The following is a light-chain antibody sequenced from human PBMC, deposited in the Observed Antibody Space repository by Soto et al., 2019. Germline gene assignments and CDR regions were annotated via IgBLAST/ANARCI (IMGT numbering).Light chain of an antibody. J-gene: IGKJ3*01. CDR2: WAS. V-gene: IGKV4-1*01. CDR1: QSVLYSSNKKNY. Sequence: DIVMTQSPDSLAVSLGERATINCKSSQSVLYSSNKKNYLAWYQQKPGQPPKLLIYWASTRESGVPDRFSGSGSGTEFTLTISSMQAEDVAVYYCQQYYSTPAFGPGTKVDIK. CDR3: QQYYSTPA.